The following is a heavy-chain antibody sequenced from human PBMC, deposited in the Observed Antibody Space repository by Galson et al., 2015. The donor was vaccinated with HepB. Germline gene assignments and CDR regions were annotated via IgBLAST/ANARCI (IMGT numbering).Heavy chain of an antibody. D-gene: IGHD3-3*01. V-gene: IGHV1-8*01. CDR1: GYTFTSYD. CDR3: ARGGSSVRFLEFFDY. J-gene: IGHJ4*02. Sequence: SVKVSCKASGYTFTSYDINWVRQATGQGLEWMGWMNPNSGNTGYVQKFQGRVTMTRNTSISTAYMELSSLRSEDTAVYYCARGGSSVRFLEFFDYWGQGTLVTVSS. CDR2: MNPNSGNT.